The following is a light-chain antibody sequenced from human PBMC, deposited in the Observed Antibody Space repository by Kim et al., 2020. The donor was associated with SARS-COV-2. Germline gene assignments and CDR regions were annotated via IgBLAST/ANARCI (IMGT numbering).Light chain of an antibody. CDR2: GAS. Sequence: SVSPGERATLSCRASQSVSRNLAWYQQGRGQPPRLLIYGASTRATGVPARFSGSGSGTEFTLTISNLQSEDFAIYFCQQYDSWLTFGGGTKVDIK. J-gene: IGKJ4*01. V-gene: IGKV3-15*01. CDR1: QSVSRN. CDR3: QQYDSWLT.